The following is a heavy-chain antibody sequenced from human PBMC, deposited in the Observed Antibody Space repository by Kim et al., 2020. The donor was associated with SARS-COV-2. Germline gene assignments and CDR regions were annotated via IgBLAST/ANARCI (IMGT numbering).Heavy chain of an antibody. J-gene: IGHJ4*02. V-gene: IGHV3-7*03. CDR2: K. D-gene: IGHD2-15*01. Sequence: KFYADSVRGRTTIPRDNAKNSLYLEMDTLRVEDTVVYYCANSIGYAFDYWGQGTKVTVSS. CDR3: ANSIGYAFDY.